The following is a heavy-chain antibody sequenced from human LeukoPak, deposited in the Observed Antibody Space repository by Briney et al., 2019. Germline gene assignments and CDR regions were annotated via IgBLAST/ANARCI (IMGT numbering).Heavy chain of an antibody. V-gene: IGHV3-33*01. CDR2: IWYDGSNK. Sequence: PGGSLRLSCAASGFTFSSYGMHWVRQAPGKGLEWVAVIWYDGSNKYYADSVKGRLTISRDNSKNTLYLQMNSLRAEDTAVYYCARGRGGVGAYYYYGMDVWGQGTTVTVSS. J-gene: IGHJ6*02. CDR3: ARGRGGVGAYYYYGMDV. CDR1: GFTFSSYG. D-gene: IGHD1-26*01.